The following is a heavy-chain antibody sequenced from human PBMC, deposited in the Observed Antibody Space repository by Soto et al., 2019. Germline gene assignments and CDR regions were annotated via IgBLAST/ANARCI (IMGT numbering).Heavy chain of an antibody. V-gene: IGHV3-64D*06. CDR3: VKGYYYDSSGPDY. D-gene: IGHD3-22*01. Sequence: GGPLRMSCSASVFTFSSYAMHWVRQAPGKGLEYVSAISSNGVSTYYADSVKGRFTISRDNSKNTLYLQMSSLRAEDTAVYYCVKGYYYDSSGPDYWGQGTLVTVSS. CDR1: VFTFSSYA. CDR2: ISSNGVST. J-gene: IGHJ4*02.